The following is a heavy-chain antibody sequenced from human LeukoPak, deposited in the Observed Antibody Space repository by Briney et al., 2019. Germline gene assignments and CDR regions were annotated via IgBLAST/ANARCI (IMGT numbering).Heavy chain of an antibody. CDR2: TYYRSDWYY. D-gene: IGHD1-26*01. J-gene: IGHJ3*01. V-gene: IGHV6-1*01. CDR1: GDSVSNNNAA. Sequence: SQTLSLTCAISGDSVSNNNAAWNWVRQSPSRGLEWLGRTYYRSDWYYDYAVAVKGRITINPDTSKNQFSLQPKSVTPEDTAIYYCSRDPIHYSGMYYMPSFGLWGQGTVVSVSS. CDR3: SRDPIHYSGMYYMPSFGL.